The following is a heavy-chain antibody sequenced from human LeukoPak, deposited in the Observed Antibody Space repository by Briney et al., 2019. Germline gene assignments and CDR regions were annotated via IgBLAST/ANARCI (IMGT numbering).Heavy chain of an antibody. CDR2: MNPISGST. Sequence: ASVKVSCKASGYTFTSYDINWVRQATGQGLEWMGWMNPISGSTGYAQKFQGRVTITRNTSISTAYMELSGLRSEDTAVYYCARGRSTGYPYYFEYWGQGTLVTVSS. J-gene: IGHJ4*02. CDR3: ARGRSTGYPYYFEY. D-gene: IGHD5-12*01. CDR1: GYTFTSYD. V-gene: IGHV1-8*03.